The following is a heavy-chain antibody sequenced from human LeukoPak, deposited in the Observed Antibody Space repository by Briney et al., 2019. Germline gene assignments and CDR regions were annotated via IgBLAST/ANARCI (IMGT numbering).Heavy chain of an antibody. CDR3: ARVADSNSSSGDYYYYMDV. CDR2: INWNGGST. D-gene: IGHD6-6*01. V-gene: IGHV3-20*04. J-gene: IGHJ6*03. CDR1: GFTFDDYG. Sequence: PGGSLRLSCAASGFTFDDYGMSWVRQAPGKGLEWVSGINWNGGSTGYADSVKGRFTISRDNAKNSLYLQMNSLRAEDTALYYCARVADSNSSSGDYYYYMDVWGKGTTVTVSS.